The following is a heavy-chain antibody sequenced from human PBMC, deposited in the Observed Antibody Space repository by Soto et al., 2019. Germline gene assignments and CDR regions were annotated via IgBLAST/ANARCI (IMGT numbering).Heavy chain of an antibody. Sequence: DVLLLDSGGGLVQPGGSLRLSCAASGFIFSNYVMSWVRQTPGKGLEWVSGISGRGDNTYYADSVKGRFTVSRDNSKNTLYLQMDSLRAEDTAVYYCAKTPLRVGPIDYWGQGTLVTVSS. CDR2: ISGRGDNT. J-gene: IGHJ4*02. CDR3: AKTPLRVGPIDY. D-gene: IGHD2-15*01. CDR1: GFIFSNYV. V-gene: IGHV3-23*01.